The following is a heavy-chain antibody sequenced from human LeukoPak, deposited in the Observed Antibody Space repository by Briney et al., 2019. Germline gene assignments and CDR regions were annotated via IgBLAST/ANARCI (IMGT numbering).Heavy chain of an antibody. CDR3: ARGAYTSSRFDP. V-gene: IGHV4-39*01. CDR1: GGSISFPSYY. Sequence: SETLSLTCTVSGGSISFPSYYWGWIRQPPGKGLEWIGSIYYSGSTYYTPSLKSRVTISVDTSRNQFSLKLTSVTAADTAIYYCARGAYTSSRFDPWGQGTLVTVSS. D-gene: IGHD6-6*01. J-gene: IGHJ5*02. CDR2: IYYSGST.